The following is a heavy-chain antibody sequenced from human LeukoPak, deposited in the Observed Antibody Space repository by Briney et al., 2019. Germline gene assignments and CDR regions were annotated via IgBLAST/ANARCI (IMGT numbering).Heavy chain of an antibody. CDR1: GGSVGIGSYY. Sequence: SETLSLTCSVSGGSVGIGSYYWTWIRQPAGKGLEWIGRIYTSGSTNYNPSLKSRVTISVDTSKNQFSLKLSSVTAADTAVYYCASIVVVPAAMPRGTDYWGQGTLVTVSS. V-gene: IGHV4-61*02. CDR3: ASIVVVPAAMPRGTDY. J-gene: IGHJ4*02. D-gene: IGHD2-2*01. CDR2: IYTSGST.